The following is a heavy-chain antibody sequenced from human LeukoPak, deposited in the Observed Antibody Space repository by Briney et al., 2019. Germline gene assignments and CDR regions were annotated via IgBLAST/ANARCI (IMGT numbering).Heavy chain of an antibody. Sequence: ASVKVSCKASGYTFTDYYIHWVRQAPGQGLEWMGLINADSGDTRYAQRFQGRATMTRDTSITTAFMELSSLRSDDTALYYCVRDIAAPGSWWFDPWGQGTLVIVSS. CDR3: VRDIAAPGSWWFDP. CDR2: INADSGDT. V-gene: IGHV1-2*02. D-gene: IGHD6-13*01. J-gene: IGHJ5*02. CDR1: GYTFTDYY.